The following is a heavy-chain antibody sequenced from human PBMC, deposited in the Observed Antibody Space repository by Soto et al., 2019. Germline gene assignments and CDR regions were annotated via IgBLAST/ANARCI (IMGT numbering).Heavy chain of an antibody. J-gene: IGHJ6*02. Sequence: QVQLQESGPGLVKPSETLSLTCTVSGGSISSYYWSWIRQPPGKGLEWIGYIYYSGSTNYNPSLNRRVTISVDTSQNQFSLKLSSVTAADTAVYYCARAGYSYGPYYYGMDVWGQGTTVTVSS. CDR1: GGSISSYY. V-gene: IGHV4-59*01. CDR3: ARAGYSYGPYYYGMDV. CDR2: IYYSGST. D-gene: IGHD5-18*01.